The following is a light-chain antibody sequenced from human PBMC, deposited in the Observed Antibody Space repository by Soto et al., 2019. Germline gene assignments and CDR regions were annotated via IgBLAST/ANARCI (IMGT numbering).Light chain of an antibody. CDR1: QDISNY. V-gene: IGKV1-33*01. CDR2: DAS. J-gene: IGKJ5*01. CDR3: QQYGNLPPT. Sequence: DIQMTQSPSSLSASVGDRVAITCQASQDISNYLNWYQHKPGKAPKLLIYDASNLETGVPSRFSGSGSGTEFTFTISSLQPEDIATYYCQQYGNLPPTFGQGTRLEIK.